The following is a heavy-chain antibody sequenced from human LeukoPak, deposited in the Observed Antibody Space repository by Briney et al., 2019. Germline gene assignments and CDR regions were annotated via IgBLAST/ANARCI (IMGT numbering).Heavy chain of an antibody. CDR1: GFTFDDYG. CDR2: INWNGGST. CDR3: ANHLGSGWSFHY. V-gene: IGHV3-20*01. J-gene: IGHJ4*02. Sequence: PGGSLRLSCAASGFTFDDYGMSWVRQAPGKGLEWVSGINWNGGSTGYADSVKGRFTISRDNAKNSLYLQMNSLRAEDTALYHCANHLGSGWSFHYWGQGTLVTVSS. D-gene: IGHD6-19*01.